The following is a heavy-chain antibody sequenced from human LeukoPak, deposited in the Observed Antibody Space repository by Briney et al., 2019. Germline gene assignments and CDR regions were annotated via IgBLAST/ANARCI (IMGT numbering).Heavy chain of an antibody. V-gene: IGHV3-21*01. J-gene: IGHJ4*02. CDR3: ARGLDISGWYLLSVDY. D-gene: IGHD6-19*01. Sequence: GGSLRLSCAASGFTFSSYSMNWVRQAPGKALEWVSSISSSSSYIYYADSVKGRFTISRDNAKNSLYLQMNSLRAEDTDVYYCARGLDISGWYLLSVDYWGQGTLVTVSS. CDR1: GFTFSSYS. CDR2: ISSSSSYI.